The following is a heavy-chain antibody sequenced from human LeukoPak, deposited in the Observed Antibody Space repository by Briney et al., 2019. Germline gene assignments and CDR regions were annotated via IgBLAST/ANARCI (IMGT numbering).Heavy chain of an antibody. D-gene: IGHD3-3*01. J-gene: IGHJ4*02. Sequence: GGSLRLSCAASGFTFRGYEMNWVRQAPGKGLEWVSYISTSGSTIYYADSVKGRFTISRDNAKNSLYLQMNSLRAEDTAVYYCARVGAYYTSSFDYWGQGTLVTVSS. CDR2: ISTSGSTI. CDR3: ARVGAYYTSSFDY. CDR1: GFTFRGYE. V-gene: IGHV3-48*03.